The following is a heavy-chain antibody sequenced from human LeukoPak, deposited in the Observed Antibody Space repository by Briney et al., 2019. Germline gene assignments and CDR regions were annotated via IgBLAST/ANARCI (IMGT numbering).Heavy chain of an antibody. CDR3: AKKSVPNTPPTFDY. CDR2: ISGSGGST. Sequence: GGSLRLSCAASGFSFSSYAMSSVRQAPGKGLEWVSAISGSGGSTYYADSVKGRFTISRDNSKNTLYLQMNSLRAEDTAVYYCAKKSVPNTPPTFDYWGQGTLVTVSS. J-gene: IGHJ4*02. V-gene: IGHV3-23*01. CDR1: GFSFSSYA. D-gene: IGHD2-2*02.